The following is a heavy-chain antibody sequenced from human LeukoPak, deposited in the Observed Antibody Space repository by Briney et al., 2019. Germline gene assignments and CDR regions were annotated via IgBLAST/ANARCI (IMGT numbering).Heavy chain of an antibody. V-gene: IGHV3-23*01. J-gene: IGHJ4*02. Sequence: GGSLRLSCAASGFTFSSYAMSWVRQAPGEGVEWVSAISGGADLIYYADSVKGRFIISRDNSKNTLSLQMSSLRAEDTAVYYCAKATGDGGTFHYWGQGTLVTVSS. CDR1: GFTFSSYA. CDR2: ISGGADLI. CDR3: AKATGDGGTFHY. D-gene: IGHD7-27*01.